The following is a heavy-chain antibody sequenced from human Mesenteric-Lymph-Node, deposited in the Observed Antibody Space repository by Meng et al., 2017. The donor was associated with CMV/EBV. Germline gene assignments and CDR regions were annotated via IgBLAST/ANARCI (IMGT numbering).Heavy chain of an antibody. CDR2: ISSSSSYI. CDR1: GFTFSSYS. D-gene: IGHD3-3*01. CDR3: ARAQPYYDFWSGRPQYYFDY. J-gene: IGHJ4*01. V-gene: IGHV3-21*01. Sequence: GESLKISCAASGFTFSSYSMNWVRQAPGKGLEWVSSISSSSSYIYYADSVKGRFTISRDNAKNSLYLQMNSLRAEDTAVYYCARAQPYYDFWSGRPQYYFDYWGLGALVTVSS.